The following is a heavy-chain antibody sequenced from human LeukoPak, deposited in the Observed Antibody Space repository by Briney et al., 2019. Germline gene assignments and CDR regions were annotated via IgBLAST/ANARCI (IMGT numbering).Heavy chain of an antibody. J-gene: IGHJ4*02. Sequence: PGGSLRLSCAASGFTFSSYAMSWVRQAPGKGLEWVSGISGSGGSTYYADSVKGRFTISRDNSKNTLYLQVSSLRAEDTAVYYCAKCAREDWLPIDYWGQGTLVTVSS. CDR1: GFTFSSYA. V-gene: IGHV3-23*01. CDR3: AKCAREDWLPIDY. D-gene: IGHD3-9*01. CDR2: ISGSGGST.